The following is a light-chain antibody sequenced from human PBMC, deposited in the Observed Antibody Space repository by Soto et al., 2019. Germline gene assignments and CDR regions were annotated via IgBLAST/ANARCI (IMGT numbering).Light chain of an antibody. J-gene: IGLJ1*01. CDR2: EVS. Sequence: QSVLTQPASVSGSPGQSITISCTGTSSDVGGYNYVSWYQQHPGKAPKLMIYEVSNRPSGVSNRFSGSKSGNTAFLTISVLQPEDEADYYCSSFTGPTTLDVFGTGTKVTV. CDR1: SSDVGGYNY. V-gene: IGLV2-14*01. CDR3: SSFTGPTTLDV.